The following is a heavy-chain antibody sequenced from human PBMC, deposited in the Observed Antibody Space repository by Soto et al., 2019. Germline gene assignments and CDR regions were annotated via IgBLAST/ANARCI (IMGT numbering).Heavy chain of an antibody. D-gene: IGHD3-22*01. CDR2: ISSSGSTI. CDR1: GFTFRHYS. J-gene: IGHJ5*02. CDR3: ARDTYDSSGYYGWFDP. Sequence: GGSLRLSCAASGFTFRHYSMHWVRQAPGKGLEWISYISSSGSTIYYADSVKGRFTISRDNAKNSLYLQMNSLRAEDTAVYYCARDTYDSSGYYGWFDPWGQGTLVTVSS. V-gene: IGHV3-48*04.